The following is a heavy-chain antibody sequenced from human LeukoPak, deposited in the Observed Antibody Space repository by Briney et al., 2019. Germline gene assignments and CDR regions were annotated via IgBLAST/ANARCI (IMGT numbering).Heavy chain of an antibody. CDR1: GYSISSGYY. CDR3: ARDSSGWYGKGYMDV. CDR2: IYYSGST. Sequence: SETLSLTCTVSGYSISSGYYWSWIRQPPGKGLEWIGYIYYSGSTNYNPSLKSRVTISVDTSKNQFSLKLSSVTAADTAVYYCARDSSGWYGKGYMDVWGKGTTVTVSS. J-gene: IGHJ6*03. V-gene: IGHV4-61*01. D-gene: IGHD6-19*01.